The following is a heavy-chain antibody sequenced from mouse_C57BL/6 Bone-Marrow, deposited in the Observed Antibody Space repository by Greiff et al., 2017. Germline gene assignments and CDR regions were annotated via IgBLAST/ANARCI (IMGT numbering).Heavy chain of an antibody. Sequence: QVQLQQSGAELVRPGTSVQLSCKASGYTFTSYWMHWVKQRPGQGLEWIGVIDPSDSYTNYNQKFKGKATLTVDTSSSTAYMQLSSLTSEDSAVYYCASPSTMASWFAYWGQGTLVTVSA. D-gene: IGHD2-1*01. CDR1: GYTFTSYW. J-gene: IGHJ3*01. CDR2: IDPSDSYT. V-gene: IGHV1-59*01. CDR3: ASPSTMASWFAY.